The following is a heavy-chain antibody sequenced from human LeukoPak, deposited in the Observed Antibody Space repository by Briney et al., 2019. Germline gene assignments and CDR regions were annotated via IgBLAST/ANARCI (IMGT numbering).Heavy chain of an antibody. CDR2: IKQDGSDE. Sequence: GARRLSCAASGFIFRNYWMTWVRQAPGKGLEWVANIKQDGSDENYVDSVRGRFTISRDNAKNSLYLQMNSLRAEDTAVYYCARSPEYFGELYSTFFDYWGQGTLVTVSS. J-gene: IGHJ4*02. CDR1: GFIFRNYW. CDR3: ARSPEYFGELYSTFFDY. V-gene: IGHV3-7*01. D-gene: IGHD3-10*01.